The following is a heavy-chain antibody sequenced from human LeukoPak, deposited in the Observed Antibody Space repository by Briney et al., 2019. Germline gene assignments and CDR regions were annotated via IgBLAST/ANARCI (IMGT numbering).Heavy chain of an antibody. Sequence: GGSLRLSCAASGFTFSSYWMSWVRQAPGKGLEWVANIKEDGSGKYYVDSVKGRFTISRDNAKNSLYLQMNSPRAEDTAVYYCAKHYDFWSGYGSNWFDPWGQGILVTVSS. V-gene: IGHV3-7*01. J-gene: IGHJ5*02. CDR2: IKEDGSGK. CDR1: GFTFSSYW. D-gene: IGHD3-3*01. CDR3: AKHYDFWSGYGSNWFDP.